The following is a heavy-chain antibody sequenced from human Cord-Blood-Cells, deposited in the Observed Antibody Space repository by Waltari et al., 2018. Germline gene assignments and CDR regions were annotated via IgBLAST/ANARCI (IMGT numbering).Heavy chain of an antibody. Sequence: QVQLVQSGAEVKKPGASVKVACKASGYTFTSYDINWVRTATGQGLEWMGWMNTNSGNTGYAQKFQGRVTMTRNTSISTAYMELSSLRSEDTAVYYCARDHMVRGVIIPVPYYYGMDVWGQGTTVTVSS. CDR3: ARDHMVRGVIIPVPYYYGMDV. D-gene: IGHD3-10*01. J-gene: IGHJ6*02. CDR1: GYTFTSYD. CDR2: MNTNSGNT. V-gene: IGHV1-8*01.